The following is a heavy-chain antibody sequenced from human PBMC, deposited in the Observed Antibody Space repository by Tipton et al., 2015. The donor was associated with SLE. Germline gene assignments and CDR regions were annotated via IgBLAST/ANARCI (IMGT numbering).Heavy chain of an antibody. CDR2: IYYSGST. V-gene: IGHV4-61*01. J-gene: IGHJ4*03. CDR3: ARDRLRYSSYFDY. CDR1: GGSISSSSYY. D-gene: IGHD6-19*01. Sequence: GLVKPSETLSLTCTVSGGSISSSSYYWGWIRQPPGKGLEWIGYIYYSGSTNYNPSLKSRVTISVDTSKNQFSLKLSSVTAADTAVYYCARDRLRYSSYFDYWGQGTMVTVSS.